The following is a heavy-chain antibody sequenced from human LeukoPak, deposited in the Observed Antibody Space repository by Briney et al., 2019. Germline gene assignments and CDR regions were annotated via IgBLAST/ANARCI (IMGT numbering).Heavy chain of an antibody. V-gene: IGHV4-59*01. J-gene: IGHJ3*02. CDR1: GGSISSYY. Sequence: SETLSLTCTVSGGSISSYYWSWIRQTPGKGLEWIGYIYYSGSTNYNPSLKSRVTISVDTSKNQFSLKLSSVTAADTAVYYCARGGILWFGELFGAFDIWGQGTMVTVSS. CDR3: ARGGILWFGELFGAFDI. CDR2: IYYSGST. D-gene: IGHD3-10*01.